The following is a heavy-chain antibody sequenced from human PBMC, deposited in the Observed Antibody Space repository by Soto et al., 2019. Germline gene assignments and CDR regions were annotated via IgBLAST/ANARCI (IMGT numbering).Heavy chain of an antibody. D-gene: IGHD5-18*01. J-gene: IGHJ4*02. CDR3: ARAATAMVIDY. CDR2: IYYSGST. Sequence: SETLSLTCTVSGGSISSYYWSWIRQPPGKGLEWIGYIYYSGSTNYNPSLKSRVTISVDTSKNQFSLKLSSVTAADTAVYYCARAATAMVIDYWGQGTLVTVSS. CDR1: GGSISSYY. V-gene: IGHV4-59*01.